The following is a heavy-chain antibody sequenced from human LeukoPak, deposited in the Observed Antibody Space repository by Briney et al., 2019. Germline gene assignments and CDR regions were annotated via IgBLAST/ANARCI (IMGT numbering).Heavy chain of an antibody. V-gene: IGHV4-38-2*02. CDR2: IHHSGST. CDR1: GYSISSGYY. D-gene: IGHD2-15*01. J-gene: IGHJ5*02. CDR3: ARLRGGSFENWFDP. Sequence: SETLSLTCTVSGYSISSGYYWGWIRQPPGKGLEWIGSIHHSGSTYYDPSLKSRVTMSVDTSKNQFSLKLSSVTAADTAVYYCARLRGGSFENWFDPWGQGTLVTVSS.